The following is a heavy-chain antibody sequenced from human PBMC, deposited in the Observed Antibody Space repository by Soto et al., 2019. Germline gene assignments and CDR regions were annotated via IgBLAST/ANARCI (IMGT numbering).Heavy chain of an antibody. CDR2: ISPYDGST. CDR3: ARGNSRGSSGFYYYYGMDV. V-gene: IGHV1-46*01. CDR1: GFTFTNYF. J-gene: IGHJ6*02. Sequence: QVQLVQSGAEVKKPGASVKVSCKASGFTFTNYFFHWVRQAPRQGLEWMGIISPYDGSTNYVQRLQGRVTISSDTSTRTVYMEPRSLRSEATAVYYCARGNSRGSSGFYYYYGMDVWGHGTTVTVSS. D-gene: IGHD6-25*01.